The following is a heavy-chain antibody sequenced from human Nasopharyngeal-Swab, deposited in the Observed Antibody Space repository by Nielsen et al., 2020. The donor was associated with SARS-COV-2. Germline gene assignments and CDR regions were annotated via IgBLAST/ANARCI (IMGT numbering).Heavy chain of an antibody. Sequence: SVKVSCKASGGTFSSYAISWVRQAPGQGLEWMGGIIPIFGTANYAQKFQGRVTITADESTSTAYMELSSLRSEDTAVYYCASVSKDCSGGSCYSRAKNYYYYMDVWGRGTTVTVSS. CDR2: IIPIFGTA. CDR1: GGTFSSYA. CDR3: ASVSKDCSGGSCYSRAKNYYYYMDV. J-gene: IGHJ6*03. D-gene: IGHD2-15*01. V-gene: IGHV1-69*13.